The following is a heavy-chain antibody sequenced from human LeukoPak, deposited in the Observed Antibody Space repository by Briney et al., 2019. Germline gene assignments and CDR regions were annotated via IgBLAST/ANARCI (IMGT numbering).Heavy chain of an antibody. CDR1: GYTFTGYY. CDR3: ARDLRGGALGAFDI. D-gene: IGHD3-16*01. CDR2: INPNSGGT. Sequence: ASVKVSCKASGYTFTGYYMHWVRQAPGQGLEWMGWINPNSGGTSFALNFQGRVTLTRDTSISTVYMELSRRRSDDTAVYYCARDLRGGALGAFDIWGQGTMVTVSS. J-gene: IGHJ3*02. V-gene: IGHV1-2*02.